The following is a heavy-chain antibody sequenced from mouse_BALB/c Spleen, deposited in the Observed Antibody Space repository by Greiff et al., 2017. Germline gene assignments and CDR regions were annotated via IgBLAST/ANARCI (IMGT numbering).Heavy chain of an antibody. CDR2: ISSGGSYT. J-gene: IGHJ3*01. D-gene: IGHD1-2*01. V-gene: IGHV5-6-4*01. CDR1: GFTFSSYT. CDR3: TRGITTATWFAY. Sequence: EVKLVESGGGLVKPGGSLKLSCAASGFTFSSYTMSWVRQTPEKRLEWVATISSGGSYTYYPDSVKGRFTISRDNAKNTLYLQMSSLKSEDTAMYYCTRGITTATWFAYWGQGTLVTVSA.